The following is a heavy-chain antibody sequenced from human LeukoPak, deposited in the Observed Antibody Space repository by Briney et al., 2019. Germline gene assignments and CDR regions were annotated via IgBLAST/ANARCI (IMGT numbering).Heavy chain of an antibody. CDR3: ARVSSSSWWALDY. D-gene: IGHD6-13*01. V-gene: IGHV3-74*01. CDR2: INTDGSST. CDR1: GFTFSSYW. Sequence: GSLRLSCAASGFTFSSYWMHWVRQAPGKGLVWVSRINTDGSSTSYADSVKGRFTISRDNAENTLYLQMNSLRAEDTAVYYCARVSSSSWWALDYWGQGTLVTVSS. J-gene: IGHJ4*02.